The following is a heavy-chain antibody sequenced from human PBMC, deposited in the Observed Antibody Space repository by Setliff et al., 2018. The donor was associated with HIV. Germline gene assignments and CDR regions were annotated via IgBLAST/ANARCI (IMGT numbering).Heavy chain of an antibody. D-gene: IGHD3-22*01. CDR2: ISGDGTRT. CDR3: ARVDAISGYYLY. Sequence: AGGSLRLSCAASGFSFESHWMHWVRQSPGKGLVWISRISGDGTRTAYADSAKGRFTISTDNAKKSLYLQMNSLRAEDTALYYCARVDAISGYYLYWGQGTLVTVSS. V-gene: IGHV3-74*01. CDR1: GFSFESHW. J-gene: IGHJ4*02.